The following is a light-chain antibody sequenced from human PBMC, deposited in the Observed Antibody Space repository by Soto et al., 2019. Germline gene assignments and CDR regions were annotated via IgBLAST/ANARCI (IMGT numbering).Light chain of an antibody. J-gene: IGKJ1*01. Sequence: EIVVTESPATLAVSPGERATLSCRASQSVSSNLAWYQQKPGQAPRLLIYGASTRATGIPARFSGSGSGTEFTLTISSLQSEDFAVYYCQQYNNWPWTFGQGTKXDIK. CDR2: GAS. CDR1: QSVSSN. CDR3: QQYNNWPWT. V-gene: IGKV3-15*01.